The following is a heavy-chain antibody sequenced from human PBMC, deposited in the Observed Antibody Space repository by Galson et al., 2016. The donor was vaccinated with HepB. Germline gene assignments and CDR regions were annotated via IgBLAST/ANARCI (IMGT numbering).Heavy chain of an antibody. D-gene: IGHD6-19*01. J-gene: IGHJ4*02. Sequence: SETLSLTCAVSGGSISSSNWWSWVRQPPGKGLEWIGEIYHSGSTDYNPSLKSRVTISVDKSKNQFSLKLNSMTATDTAVYYCARESWLGSYFDSWGQGTPVTVSS. CDR3: ARESWLGSYFDS. CDR2: IYHSGST. V-gene: IGHV4-4*02. CDR1: GGSISSSNW.